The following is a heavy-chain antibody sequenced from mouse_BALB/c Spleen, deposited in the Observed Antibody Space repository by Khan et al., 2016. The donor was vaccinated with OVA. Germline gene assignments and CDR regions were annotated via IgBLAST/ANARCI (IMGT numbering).Heavy chain of an antibody. V-gene: IGHV1-76*01. D-gene: IGHD3-2*02. Sequence: VQLQQSGAELVRPGTSVKLSCKTSGYIFTSYWIHWVKQRSGQGLEWIARIYPGTDNTYYSEKFKDTATLTADKSSSTAYLQLSILKSEDSAVFFCAREEALYYFDYWGQGTTLTVSS. CDR1: GYIFTSYW. CDR2: IYPGTDNT. J-gene: IGHJ2*01. CDR3: AREEALYYFDY.